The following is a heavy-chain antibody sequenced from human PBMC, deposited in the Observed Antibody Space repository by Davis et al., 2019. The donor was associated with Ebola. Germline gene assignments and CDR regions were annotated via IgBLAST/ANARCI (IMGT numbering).Heavy chain of an antibody. V-gene: IGHV4-61*01. D-gene: IGHD4-17*01. J-gene: IGHJ4*02. CDR3: ARGDYAGSSFDY. CDR2: IYYSGST. Sequence: SETLSLTCTVSGGSVSSGSYYWSWIRQPPGKGLEWIGYIYYSGSTNYNPSLKSRVTISVDTSKNQFSLKLSSVTAADTAVYYCARGDYAGSSFDYWGQGTLVTVSS. CDR1: GGSVSSGSYY.